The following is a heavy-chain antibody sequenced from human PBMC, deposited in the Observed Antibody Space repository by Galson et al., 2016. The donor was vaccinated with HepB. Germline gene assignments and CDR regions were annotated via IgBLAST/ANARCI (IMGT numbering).Heavy chain of an antibody. CDR1: GGSISSSGYY. Sequence: LSLTCTVSGGSISSSGYYWGWIRQPPGKGLEWIRSIYYSGTTYYNPSLKSRVTISLDTPKNQFSLKLRSVTAADTAMYYRARHDYDSSGYNWFDPWGQGTLVTVSS. J-gene: IGHJ5*02. V-gene: IGHV4-39*01. D-gene: IGHD3-22*01. CDR2: IYYSGTT. CDR3: ARHDYDSSGYNWFDP.